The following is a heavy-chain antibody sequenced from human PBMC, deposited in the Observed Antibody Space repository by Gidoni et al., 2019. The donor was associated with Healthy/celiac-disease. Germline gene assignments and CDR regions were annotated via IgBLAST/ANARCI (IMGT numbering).Heavy chain of an antibody. D-gene: IGHD3-22*01. CDR3: AKEDDSSGLVDY. J-gene: IGHJ4*02. CDR1: GFTFSRYA. V-gene: IGHV3-23*01. Sequence: EVQLLESGGGLVQPGGSLRLSCAASGFTFSRYAMRWVRQSPRQGLEWVSAISGSGGSTYYADSVKGRFTISRDNSKNTLYLQMNSLRAEDTAVYYCAKEDDSSGLVDYWGQGTLVTVSS. CDR2: ISGSGGST.